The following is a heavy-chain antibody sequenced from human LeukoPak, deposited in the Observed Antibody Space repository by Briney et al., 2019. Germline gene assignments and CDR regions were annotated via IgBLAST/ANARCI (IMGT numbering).Heavy chain of an antibody. Sequence: GGSLRLSCAASGFTVSGNYMSWVRQAPGKGLEWVSTISNGGDSTYYADSVKGRFTISRDNSKNTLSLQMNGLRADDTAVYYCAKSHSVEYRGYFDSWGQGILVTVSS. D-gene: IGHD2/OR15-2a*01. J-gene: IGHJ4*02. CDR3: AKSHSVEYRGYFDS. CDR2: ISNGGDST. V-gene: IGHV3-23*01. CDR1: GFTVSGNY.